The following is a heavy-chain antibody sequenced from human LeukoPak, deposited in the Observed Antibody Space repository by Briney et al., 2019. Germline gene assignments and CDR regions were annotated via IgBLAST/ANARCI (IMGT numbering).Heavy chain of an antibody. V-gene: IGHV3-30*04. CDR2: ISYDGGYQ. J-gene: IGHJ4*02. CDR1: GFIFGSYA. Sequence: GGSLRLSCVASGFIFGSYAMDWVGQAPGKGLEWVGDISYDGGYQSYAVSLRGRFTISRDNSKNMLYLQMNSLIPEDAAVYYCATETSLSNWGRGTLVTVSS. CDR3: ATETSLSN.